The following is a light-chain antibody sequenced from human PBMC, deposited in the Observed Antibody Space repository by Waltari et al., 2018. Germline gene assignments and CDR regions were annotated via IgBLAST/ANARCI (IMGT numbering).Light chain of an antibody. Sequence: DIQMTQSPSSLSASVGDRVTITCRASQGINNHLARHQQKPGKVPTLLIYSASTLQSGVPTRFSGSGSGTDFTLTISSLHPEDVATYYCQKYNSAPRTFGPGTKVEIK. CDR1: QGINNH. V-gene: IGKV1-27*01. J-gene: IGKJ1*01. CDR3: QKYNSAPRT. CDR2: SAS.